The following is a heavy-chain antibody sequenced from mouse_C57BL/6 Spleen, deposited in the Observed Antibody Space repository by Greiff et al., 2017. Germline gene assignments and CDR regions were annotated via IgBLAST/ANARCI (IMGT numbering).Heavy chain of an antibody. D-gene: IGHD2-4*01. CDR3: ARFEGLPHVDY. Sequence: QVQLQQPGAELVRPGSSVKLSCKASGYTFTSYWMHWVKQRPIQGLEWIGNIDPSDSETHYNQKFKDKATLTVDKSSSTAYMQLSSLTSEDSAVYDSARFEGLPHVDYWGQGTTLTVSS. CDR1: GYTFTSYW. J-gene: IGHJ2*01. V-gene: IGHV1-52*01. CDR2: IDPSDSET.